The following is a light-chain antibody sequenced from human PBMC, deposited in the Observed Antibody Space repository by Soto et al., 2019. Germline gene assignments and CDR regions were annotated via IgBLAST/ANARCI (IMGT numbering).Light chain of an antibody. V-gene: IGLV4-69*01. CDR3: QTWGTGFQV. CDR1: SGHSSYA. Sequence: QLVLTQSPSASASLGASVKLTCTLSSGHSSYAIAWHQKQPGKGPRYLMDLNNDGSHTKGDGIPDRFSGSSSGAEHYLIISSLQSEDEADYYCQTWGTGFQVFGGGTKLTVL. J-gene: IGLJ2*01. CDR2: LNNDGSH.